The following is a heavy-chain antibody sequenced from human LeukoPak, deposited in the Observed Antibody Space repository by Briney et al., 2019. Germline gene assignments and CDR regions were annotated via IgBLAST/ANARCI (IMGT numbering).Heavy chain of an antibody. D-gene: IGHD3-10*01. Sequence: PGGSLRLSCAASGFTFSSYWMSWVRQAPGTGLEWVANINQDGNEKYSVDSVKGRFTVSRDNAKNSLYLEMNSLRADDTGVYYCALSMVRGPFSFYYYGVDAWGPGTAVTVSS. CDR1: GFTFSSYW. CDR2: INQDGNEK. J-gene: IGHJ6*02. CDR3: ALSMVRGPFSFYYYGVDA. V-gene: IGHV3-7*01.